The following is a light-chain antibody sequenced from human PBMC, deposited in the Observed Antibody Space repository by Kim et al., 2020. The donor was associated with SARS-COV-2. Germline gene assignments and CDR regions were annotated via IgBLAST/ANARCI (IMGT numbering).Light chain of an antibody. CDR2: LNSDGSH. J-gene: IGLJ2*01. CDR3: QTWGTV. Sequence: LGASVKLTCTLSSGHSSYALAWHQQQPEKGPRYLMKLNSDGSHSKGDGIPDRFSGSSSGAERYLTISSLQSEDEADYYCQTWGTVFGGGTQLTVL. CDR1: SGHSSYA. V-gene: IGLV4-69*01.